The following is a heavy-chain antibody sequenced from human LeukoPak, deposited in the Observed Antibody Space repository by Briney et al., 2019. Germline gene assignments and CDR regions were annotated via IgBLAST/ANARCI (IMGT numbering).Heavy chain of an antibody. CDR1: GFTFSSCG. CDR2: ISYDGSNK. D-gene: IGHD3-22*01. J-gene: IGHJ4*02. CDR3: AKGQGYYDTSGKPLDC. Sequence: PGGSLRLSCAASGFTFSSCGVPWVRQAPGKGLEWMAVISYDGSNKYYADSVKGRFTISRDNSKNTLYLQMNSLRAEDTAVYYCAKGQGYYDTSGKPLDCWGQGTLVTVSS. V-gene: IGHV3-30*18.